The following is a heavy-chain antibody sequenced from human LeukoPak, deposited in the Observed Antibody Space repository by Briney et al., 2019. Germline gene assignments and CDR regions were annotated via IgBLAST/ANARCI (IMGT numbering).Heavy chain of an antibody. CDR1: GFTFSSYA. D-gene: IGHD4-23*01. J-gene: IGHJ4*02. V-gene: IGHV3-30-3*02. CDR3: AKSLVRWAFDY. CDR2: ISYDGSNK. Sequence: GGSLRLSCAASGFTFSSYAMHWVRQAPGKGLEWVAVISYDGSNKYYADSVRGRFTISRDNSKNTLYLQMNSLRAEDTALYYCAKSLVRWAFDYWGQETLVTVSS.